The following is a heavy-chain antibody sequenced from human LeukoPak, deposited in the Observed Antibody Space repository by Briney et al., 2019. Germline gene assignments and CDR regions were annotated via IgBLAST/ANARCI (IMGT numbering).Heavy chain of an antibody. CDR1: GGSINTPNYY. CDR3: ARVMIFRSFDY. D-gene: IGHD3-9*01. J-gene: IGHJ4*02. CDR2: IFYSGGT. Sequence: KPSETLSLTCTVSGGSINTPNYYWGWIRQTPGKGLEWIGNIFYSGGTYYSPSLTSRVTISPDTSRNQFSLKLSSVTAADTAVYYCARVMIFRSFDYWGQGTLVTVSS. V-gene: IGHV4-39*07.